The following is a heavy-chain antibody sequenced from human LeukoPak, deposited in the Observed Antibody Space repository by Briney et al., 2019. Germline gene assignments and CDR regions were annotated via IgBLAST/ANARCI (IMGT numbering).Heavy chain of an antibody. CDR2: IYYSGST. D-gene: IGHD4-17*01. Sequence: SETLSLTCTVSGGSISSYYWSWIRQPPGKGLEWIGYIYYSGSTNYNPSLKSRVTISVDPSKNQFSLKLSSVTAADTAVYYCARLDDYGDHVAYWGQGTLVTVSS. CDR1: GGSISSYY. V-gene: IGHV4-59*08. CDR3: ARLDDYGDHVAY. J-gene: IGHJ4*02.